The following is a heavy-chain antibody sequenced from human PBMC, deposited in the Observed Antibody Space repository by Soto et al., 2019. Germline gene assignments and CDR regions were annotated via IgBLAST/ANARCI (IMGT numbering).Heavy chain of an antibody. Sequence: QVQLGQSGAEVKKPGASVQVSCKVSGYTLNEVAMHWVRQAPGKGLEWLGGFDPDEAETIYAQHFQGRVTMTEDTSTDTVYMELSSLRSEDTALYFCTTFHGDYNFDHWGQGTLVTVSS. CDR2: FDPDEAET. CDR1: GYTLNEVA. V-gene: IGHV1-24*01. J-gene: IGHJ5*02. CDR3: TTFHGDYNFDH. D-gene: IGHD4-17*01.